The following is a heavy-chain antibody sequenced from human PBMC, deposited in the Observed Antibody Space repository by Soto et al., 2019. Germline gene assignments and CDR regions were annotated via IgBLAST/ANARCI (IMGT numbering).Heavy chain of an antibody. D-gene: IGHD1-1*01. V-gene: IGHV5-51*01. CDR3: ARPDGAANYYFDY. Sequence: GESLKISCKGSDYGFAVYWIAWVRQTPGKGLEWMGIIYPSDSDTRYSPSFQGQVTISADKSISTAYLQWSSLKASDTAMYYCARPDGAANYYFDYWGQGTLVTVSS. CDR1: DYGFAVYW. J-gene: IGHJ4*02. CDR2: IYPSDSDT.